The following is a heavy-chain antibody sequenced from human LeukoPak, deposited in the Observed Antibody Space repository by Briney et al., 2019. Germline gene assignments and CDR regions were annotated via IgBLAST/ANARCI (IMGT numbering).Heavy chain of an antibody. CDR2: IYHSGST. J-gene: IGHJ4*02. CDR3: ARVSKNTPADY. V-gene: IGHV4-38-2*02. CDR1: GYSISSGYY. D-gene: IGHD2-2*01. Sequence: SETLSLTCTVSGYSISSGYYWGWIRQPPGNGLEWIGSIYHSGSTYYNPSLKSRVTISVDTSKNQFSLKLSSVTAADTAVYYCARVSKNTPADYWGQGTLVTVSS.